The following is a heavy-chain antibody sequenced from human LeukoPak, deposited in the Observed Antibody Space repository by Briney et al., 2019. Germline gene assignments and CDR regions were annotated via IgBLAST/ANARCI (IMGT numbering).Heavy chain of an antibody. D-gene: IGHD3-22*01. CDR1: GFTFSQYG. CDR2: ISYDGSNK. CDR3: AKAPGYYDSSVPFYFDY. V-gene: IGHV3-30*18. J-gene: IGHJ4*02. Sequence: QPGRSLRLSCAASGFTFSQYGMHWVRQAPGKGLGWVAVISYDGSNKYFADSVKGRFSISRENSKNTLYLQMNSLRAEDTAMYYCAKAPGYYDSSVPFYFDYWGQGTLVTVSS.